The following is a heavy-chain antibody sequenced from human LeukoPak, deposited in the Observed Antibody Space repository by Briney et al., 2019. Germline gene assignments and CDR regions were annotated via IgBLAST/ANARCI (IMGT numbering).Heavy chain of an antibody. V-gene: IGHV1-18*01. Sequence: ASVKVSCKASGYTFTSYGISWVRQAPGQGLEWMGWISAYNGNTNYAQKLKGRVTMTTDTSTSTAYMELRSLRSDDTAVYYCARARSGHYYDSSGYIMDYWGQGTLVTVSS. CDR1: GYTFTSYG. D-gene: IGHD3-22*01. J-gene: IGHJ4*02. CDR2: ISAYNGNT. CDR3: ARARSGHYYDSSGYIMDY.